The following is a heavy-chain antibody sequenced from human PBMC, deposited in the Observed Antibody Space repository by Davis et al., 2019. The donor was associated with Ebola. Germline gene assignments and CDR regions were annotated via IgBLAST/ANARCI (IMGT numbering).Heavy chain of an antibody. CDR2: ISWDGGST. D-gene: IGHD1-26*01. CDR1: GFTFSSYT. CDR3: AKDIEVGAPLFYYGMDV. Sequence: GESLKISCAASGFTFSSYTMHWVRQAPGKGLEWVSLISWDGGSTYYADSVKGRFTISRDNSKNSLYLQMNSLRTEDTALYYCAKDIEVGAPLFYYGMDVWGQGTTVTVSS. V-gene: IGHV3-43*01. J-gene: IGHJ6*02.